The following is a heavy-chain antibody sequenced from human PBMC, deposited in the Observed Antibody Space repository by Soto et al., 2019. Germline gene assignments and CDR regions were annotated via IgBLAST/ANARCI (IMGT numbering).Heavy chain of an antibody. CDR3: ARNGSYYDFWCGYYFGGGMDV. CDR2: INHSGST. J-gene: IGHJ6*02. CDR1: GGSFSGYY. V-gene: IGHV4-34*01. Sequence: SETLSLTCAVYGGSFSGYYWSWIRQPPGKGLEWIGEINHSGSTNYNPSLKSRVTISVDTSKNQFSLKLSYVTAADTAVYYCARNGSYYDFWCGYYFGGGMDVWGQGTTVTVSS. D-gene: IGHD3-3*01.